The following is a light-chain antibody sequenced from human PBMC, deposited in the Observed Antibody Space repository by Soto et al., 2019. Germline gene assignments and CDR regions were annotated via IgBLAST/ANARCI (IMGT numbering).Light chain of an antibody. CDR2: GNN. Sequence: QSVLTQPPSVSGAPGQRITISCTGSSSNIGADYDVHWYQQRPGTAPKLLIFGNNNRPSGVPDRFSGSKSGTSASLAITGLQAEDEGDYYCQSYDCTLSARYVFGTGTKLTVL. V-gene: IGLV1-40*01. CDR1: SSNIGADYD. J-gene: IGLJ1*01. CDR3: QSYDCTLSARYV.